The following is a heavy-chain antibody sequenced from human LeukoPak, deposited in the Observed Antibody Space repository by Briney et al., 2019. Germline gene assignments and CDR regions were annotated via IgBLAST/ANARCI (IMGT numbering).Heavy chain of an antibody. CDR1: GFTFSSYG. J-gene: IGHJ4*02. CDR3: ARDFDSSSWYPDY. Sequence: GGSLRLSCAASGFTFSSYGMHWVRQAPGKGLEWVAVIWYDGSNTYYADSVKGRFTISRDNSKNTLYLQMNSLRAEDTAVYYCARDFDSSSWYPDYWGQGTLVTVSS. CDR2: IWYDGSNT. V-gene: IGHV3-33*01. D-gene: IGHD6-13*01.